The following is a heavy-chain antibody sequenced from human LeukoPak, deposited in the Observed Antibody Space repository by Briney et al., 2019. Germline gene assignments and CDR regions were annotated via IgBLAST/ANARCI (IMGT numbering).Heavy chain of an antibody. CDR2: ITSSRSTI. D-gene: IGHD3-16*01. J-gene: IGHJ4*02. CDR1: GFTFSGYS. Sequence: GGPLRLSCAASGFTFSGYSMNWVRQAPGRGLEWVSYITSSRSTIYYADSVKGRFTISRDNAKNSLYLQMNSLRAEDTAVYYCARDRTLGEFDFWGQGTLVTVSS. CDR3: ARDRTLGEFDF. V-gene: IGHV3-48*01.